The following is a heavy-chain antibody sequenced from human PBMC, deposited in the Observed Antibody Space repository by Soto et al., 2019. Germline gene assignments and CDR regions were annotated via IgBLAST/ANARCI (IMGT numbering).Heavy chain of an antibody. Sequence: GGSLRLSCAVSGFTFSGYWMSWVRQAPGKGLEWVANIKRDGSEIYYVDSVKGRFTISRDNAKDSLYLQMNSLRAEDTAVYYCARAPYCTGGSCSSRVPDYWGQGTLVTVSS. V-gene: IGHV3-7*03. CDR3: ARAPYCTGGSCSSRVPDY. CDR2: IKRDGSEI. J-gene: IGHJ4*02. D-gene: IGHD2-15*01. CDR1: GFTFSGYW.